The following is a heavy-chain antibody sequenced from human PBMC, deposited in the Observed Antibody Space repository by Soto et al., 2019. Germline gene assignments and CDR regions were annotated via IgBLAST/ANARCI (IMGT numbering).Heavy chain of an antibody. J-gene: IGHJ4*02. V-gene: IGHV3-30*03. CDR1: GFSFTNSG. Sequence: QVQLVESGGGVVQPGRSLRLSCAASGFSFTNSGMHWVRQAPGKGLEWVAVISSDGNTKYYADSVKGRFTISRDNSQHTLYLQMNDLRGEDTAVYYCAAQVSSGYWGQGTLVTVSS. D-gene: IGHD2-21*01. CDR3: AAQVSSGY. CDR2: ISSDGNTK.